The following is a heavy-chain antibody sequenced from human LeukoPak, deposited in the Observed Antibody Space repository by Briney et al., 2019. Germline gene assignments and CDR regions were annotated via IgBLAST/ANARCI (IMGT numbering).Heavy chain of an antibody. CDR3: ANLIAVASSNIDY. J-gene: IGHJ4*02. D-gene: IGHD6-19*01. CDR1: GFTVSSNY. CDR2: IYSGDST. V-gene: IGHV3-53*01. Sequence: GGSLRLSCAASGFTVSSNYMSWVRQAPGKGLEWVSVIYSGDSTYYADSVKGRFTISRDNSKNTLYLQMNSLRAEDTAVYYCANLIAVASSNIDYWGQGTLVTVSS.